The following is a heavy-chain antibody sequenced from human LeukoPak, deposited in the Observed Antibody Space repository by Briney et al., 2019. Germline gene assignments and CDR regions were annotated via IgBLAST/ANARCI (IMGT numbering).Heavy chain of an antibody. D-gene: IGHD3-10*01. CDR3: ARDNYYGSGSHLVYFDY. CDR2: IIPILGIA. Sequence: SVKVSCKASGGTFSSYAISWVRQAPGQGLEWMGRIIPILGIANYAQKFQGRVTNTADKSTSTAYMELSSLRSEDTAVYYCARDNYYGSGSHLVYFDYWGQGTLVTVSS. CDR1: GGTFSSYA. V-gene: IGHV1-69*04. J-gene: IGHJ4*02.